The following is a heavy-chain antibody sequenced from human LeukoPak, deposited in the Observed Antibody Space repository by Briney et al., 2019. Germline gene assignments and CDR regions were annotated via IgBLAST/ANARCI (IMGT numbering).Heavy chain of an antibody. Sequence: PSETLSLTCTVSGGSISSGDYYWSWIRQPPGKGLEWIGYIYYSGSTYHNPSLKSRVTISVDTSKNQFSLKLSSVTAADTAVYYCARDLGIAATTDYWGQGTLVTVSS. V-gene: IGHV4-30-4*01. CDR3: ARDLGIAATTDY. CDR2: IYYSGST. CDR1: GGSISSGDYY. J-gene: IGHJ4*02. D-gene: IGHD6-13*01.